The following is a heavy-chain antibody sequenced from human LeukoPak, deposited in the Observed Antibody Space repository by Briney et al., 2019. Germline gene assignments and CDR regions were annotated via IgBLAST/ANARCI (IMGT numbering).Heavy chain of an antibody. Sequence: PSETLSLTCTVSGGSISSYYWSRIRQPPGKGLEWIGYIYYSGSTNYNPSLKSRVTISVDTSKNQFSLKLSSLTAADTGVYYCARGYGSGSYFAYWGQGTLVTVSS. J-gene: IGHJ4*02. D-gene: IGHD3-10*01. CDR2: IYYSGST. CDR1: GGSISSYY. CDR3: ARGYGSGSYFAY. V-gene: IGHV4-59*01.